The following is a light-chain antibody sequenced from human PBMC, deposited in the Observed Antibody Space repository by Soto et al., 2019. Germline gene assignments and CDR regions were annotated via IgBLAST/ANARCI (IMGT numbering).Light chain of an antibody. J-gene: IGLJ1*01. CDR2: DVT. CDR3: SSYTSSSAPYV. Sequence: QSALTQPASVSGSPGRSITISCTGSSNDVGGYNYVSWYQQHPGKAPKLMIYDVTNRPSGVSNRFSGSKSGNTASLTISGLQAEDEADYYCSSYTSSSAPYVFGTGTKLTVL. CDR1: SNDVGGYNY. V-gene: IGLV2-14*01.